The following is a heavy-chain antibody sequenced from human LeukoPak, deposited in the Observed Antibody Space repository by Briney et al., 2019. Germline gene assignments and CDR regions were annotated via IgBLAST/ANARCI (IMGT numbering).Heavy chain of an antibody. V-gene: IGHV3-33*03. Sequence: GGSLRLSCAASGFTFSSNGMHWVRQAPGKGLAWVAVIWPGGSKKYYADSVKGRFTISRDNSKNTLYLQMNSLRAEDTAVYFCASWNDYVDYWGQGTLVTVSS. CDR2: IWPGGSKK. CDR1: GFTFSSNG. J-gene: IGHJ4*02. CDR3: ASWNDYVDY. D-gene: IGHD1-1*01.